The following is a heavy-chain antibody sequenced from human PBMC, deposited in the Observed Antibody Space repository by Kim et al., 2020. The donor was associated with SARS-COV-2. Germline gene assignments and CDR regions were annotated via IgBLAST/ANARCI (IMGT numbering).Heavy chain of an antibody. V-gene: IGHV7-4-1*02. D-gene: IGHD6-13*01. J-gene: IGHJ4*02. Sequence: YAQGFTGRFVFSLDTSVSTAYLQISSLKAEDTAVYYCARFAIIAAASPDYWGQGTLVTVSS. CDR3: ARFAIIAAASPDY.